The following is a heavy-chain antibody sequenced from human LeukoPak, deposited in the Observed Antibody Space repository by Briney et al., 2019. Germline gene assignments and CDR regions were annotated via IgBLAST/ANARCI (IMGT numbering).Heavy chain of an antibody. D-gene: IGHD2-15*01. Sequence: ASVKVSCKASGGTFTSYAISWVRQAPGQGLEWMGGIIPIFGTANYAQKFQGRVTITADESTSTAYMELSSLRSEGTAVYYCARGAGCSGGSCYLFDYWGQGPLVTVSS. J-gene: IGHJ4*02. CDR1: GGTFTSYA. CDR2: IIPIFGTA. V-gene: IGHV1-69*13. CDR3: ARGAGCSGGSCYLFDY.